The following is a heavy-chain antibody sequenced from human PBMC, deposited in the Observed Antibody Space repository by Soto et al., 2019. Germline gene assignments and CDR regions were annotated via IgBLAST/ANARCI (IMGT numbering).Heavy chain of an antibody. Sequence: QVQLVESGGGVVKPGGSLRLSCSASGFSFSDYYMTWVHQAPGKGLEWISYISGSGTNIYYAESVEGRFTISRDNARNSVHLQMNDLICGDTARHLCVKMSSTDSYEPVFCWGQGTLVTVTS. CDR2: ISGSGTNI. D-gene: IGHD2-2*01. V-gene: IGHV3-11*01. CDR1: GFSFSDYY. CDR3: VKMSSTDSYEPVFC. J-gene: IGHJ4*02.